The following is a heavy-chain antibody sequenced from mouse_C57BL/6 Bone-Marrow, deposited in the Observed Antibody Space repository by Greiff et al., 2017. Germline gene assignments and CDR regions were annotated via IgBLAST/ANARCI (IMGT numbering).Heavy chain of an antibody. CDR1: DYTFTNYD. J-gene: IGHJ1*01. CDR2: IFPGDGRT. D-gene: IGHD1-1*01. V-gene: IGHV1S56*01. CDR3: GRSPAYGSRWYLDV. Sequence: VQLQQSGADLVKPGASLKLSCKASDYTFTNYDIHWVRQRPEQGLEWIGWIFPGDGRTEYNERFKGKATLPTDKSSSTAYMQLSRLTSEDSAVYFCGRSPAYGSRWYLDVWGAGTTVTVSS.